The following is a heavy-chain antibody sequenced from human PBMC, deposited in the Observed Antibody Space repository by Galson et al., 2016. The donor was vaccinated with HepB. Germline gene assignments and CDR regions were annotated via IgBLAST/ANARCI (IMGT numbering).Heavy chain of an antibody. CDR3: ARAKFSGYCSRGSCYSPLSYFDP. J-gene: IGHJ4*02. D-gene: IGHD2-15*01. CDR2: IYYTGTT. V-gene: IGHV4-31*03. CDR1: GDSISSDNYY. Sequence: TLSLTCTVSGDSISSDNYYWSWIRRHPGKGLESIGYIYYTGTTSYNPSLKSRVIISVDTSQNQFSLKLSSVTAADTAFYYCARAKFSGYCSRGSCYSPLSYFDPWGQGTLVIVSS.